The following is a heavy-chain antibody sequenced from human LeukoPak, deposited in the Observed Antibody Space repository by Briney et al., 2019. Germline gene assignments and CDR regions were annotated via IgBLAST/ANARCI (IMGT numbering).Heavy chain of an antibody. J-gene: IGHJ3*02. CDR2: IYHSGST. D-gene: IGHD6-13*01. Sequence: PSETLSLTCSVSGYAISSGYFWGWIRQPPGKGLEWIGTIYHSGSTYYNPSLKSRVTISVDTSKNQFSLKLSSVTAADTAVYYCARASIAAAGDAFDIWGQGTMVTVSS. CDR3: ARASIAAAGDAFDI. CDR1: GYAISSGYF. V-gene: IGHV4-38-2*02.